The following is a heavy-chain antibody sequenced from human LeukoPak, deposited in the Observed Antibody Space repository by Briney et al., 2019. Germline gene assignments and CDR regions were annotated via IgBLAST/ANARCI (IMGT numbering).Heavy chain of an antibody. CDR3: AKDGDIVVVPAAEYYFDY. V-gene: IGHV3-30*04. Sequence: GGSLRLSCAASGFTFSSYAMHWVRQAPGKGLEWVAVISYDGSNKYYADSVKGRFTISRDNSKNTLYLQMNSLRAEDTAVYYCAKDGDIVVVPAAEYYFDYWGQGTLVTVSS. CDR1: GFTFSSYA. J-gene: IGHJ4*02. CDR2: ISYDGSNK. D-gene: IGHD2-2*01.